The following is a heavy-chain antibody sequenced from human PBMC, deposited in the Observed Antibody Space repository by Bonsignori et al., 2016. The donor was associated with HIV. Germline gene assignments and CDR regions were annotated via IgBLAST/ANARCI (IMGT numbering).Heavy chain of an antibody. V-gene: IGHV4-39*07. D-gene: IGHD3-22*01. J-gene: IGHJ1*01. Sequence: VRQMPGKGLEWIGSIYYSGSTYYNPSLKSRVTISVDTSKNQFSLKLSSVTAADTAVYYCARTYDSSGYYPTEYFQHWGQGTLVTVSS. CDR3: ARTYDSSGYYPTEYFQH. CDR2: IYYSGST.